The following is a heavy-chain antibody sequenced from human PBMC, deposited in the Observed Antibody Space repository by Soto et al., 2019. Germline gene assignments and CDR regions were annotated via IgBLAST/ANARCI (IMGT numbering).Heavy chain of an antibody. D-gene: IGHD3-22*01. CDR2: ISRSSSTI. V-gene: IGHV3-48*02. J-gene: IGHJ4*02. CDR3: ARDPYASDTSGYYHDY. Sequence: EVQLAESGGGLVQSGGSLRLSCAASGFTFSDYNMNWVRQAPGKGLEWVSYISRSSSTIFYADSVKGRFTISRDNAKNSLYLQMNSLREEDTAVYYCARDPYASDTSGYYHDYWGQGTLVTVSS. CDR1: GFTFSDYN.